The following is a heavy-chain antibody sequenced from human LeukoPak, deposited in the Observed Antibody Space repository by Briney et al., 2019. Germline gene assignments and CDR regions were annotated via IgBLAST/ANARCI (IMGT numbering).Heavy chain of an antibody. D-gene: IGHD2-2*01. V-gene: IGHV3-23*01. Sequence: GGSLRLSCAASGFTFSSFPMSWVRQAPGKGLEWVSAISGSGGSTYYADSVKGRFTISRDNSKNTLYLQMNSLRAEDTAVYYCAKDVVPAAMYYFDYWGQGTLVTVSS. CDR3: AKDVVPAAMYYFDY. J-gene: IGHJ4*02. CDR1: GFTFSSFP. CDR2: ISGSGGST.